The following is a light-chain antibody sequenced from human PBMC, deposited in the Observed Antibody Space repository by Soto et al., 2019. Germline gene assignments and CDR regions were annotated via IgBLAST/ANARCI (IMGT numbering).Light chain of an antibody. CDR1: QSISTY. V-gene: IGKV1-39*01. CDR3: QHSYVTPRT. CDR2: AVS. J-gene: IGKJ1*01. Sequence: DIQMTQSPSSLSASVGARVTITCRASQSISTYLNWYQHKPGKAPKVLIYAVSSLQSGVPSRFSGSGSGTDFTLTITSLQPEDSATYYCQHSYVTPRTFGQGTKVEIK.